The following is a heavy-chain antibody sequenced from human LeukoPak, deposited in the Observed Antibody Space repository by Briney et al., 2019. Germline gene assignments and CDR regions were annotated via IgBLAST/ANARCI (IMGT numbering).Heavy chain of an antibody. Sequence: KPSETLSLTCTVSGGSISSGSYYWSWIRQPAGKGLEWIGRIYTSGSTNYNPSLKSRVTISVDTSKNQFSLKLSSVTAADTAVYYCAREKYEFVVVTAIPLDYWGQGTLVTVSS. D-gene: IGHD2-21*02. J-gene: IGHJ4*02. CDR2: IYTSGST. V-gene: IGHV4-61*02. CDR3: AREKYEFVVVTAIPLDY. CDR1: GGSISSGSYY.